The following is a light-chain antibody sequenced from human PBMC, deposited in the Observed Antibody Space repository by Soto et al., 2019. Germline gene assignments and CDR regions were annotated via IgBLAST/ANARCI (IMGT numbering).Light chain of an antibody. CDR1: QSISVW. Sequence: DIQMTQSPSTLSASVGDRVTITCRASQSISVWLAWYQQKAGKAPNLLIYKASRLESGVPSRFSGSGSETEFTRTISGLQPGDSATYYCQQYNSYSPTFGQGTKVEVK. CDR3: QQYNSYSPT. CDR2: KAS. J-gene: IGKJ1*01. V-gene: IGKV1-5*03.